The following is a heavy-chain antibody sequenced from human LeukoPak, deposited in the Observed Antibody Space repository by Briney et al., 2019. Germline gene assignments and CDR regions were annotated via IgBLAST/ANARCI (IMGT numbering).Heavy chain of an antibody. V-gene: IGHV3-9*01. CDR2: ISWNGGDT. CDR1: GYTFADYA. Sequence: ESSLKLSCTASGYTFADYAMHWVRQAPGQGLEWVSGISWNGGDTGYADSLKGRFTISRDNAKNTLYLQMNSLRAEDTALYYCTEDTNNNPSWFFDYWGQGTLVTVSS. J-gene: IGHJ4*02. D-gene: IGHD1-14*01. CDR3: TEDTNNNPSWFFDY.